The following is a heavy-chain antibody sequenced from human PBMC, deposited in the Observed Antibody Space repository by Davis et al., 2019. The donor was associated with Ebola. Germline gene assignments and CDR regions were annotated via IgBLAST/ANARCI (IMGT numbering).Heavy chain of an antibody. CDR1: GGSISSYY. CDR3: ARNDYGDVGPDY. J-gene: IGHJ4*02. CDR2: IYHSEIT. V-gene: IGHV4-59*08. D-gene: IGHD4-17*01. Sequence: GSLRLSCSVSGGSISSYYWHWIRQPPGKGLEWIGYIYHSEITDSNPSLKSRVTISVDTSKNQFSLKLNSVTAADTAVYYCARNDYGDVGPDYWGQGTLVTVSS.